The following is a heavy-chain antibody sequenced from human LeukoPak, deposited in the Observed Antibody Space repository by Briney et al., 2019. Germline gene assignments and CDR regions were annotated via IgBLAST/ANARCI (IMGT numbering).Heavy chain of an antibody. V-gene: IGHV4-59*01. CDR3: ARGPPSSGYFLRMDAFDI. D-gene: IGHD3-22*01. Sequence: SETLSLTCTVSGGSISSYYWSWIRQPPGKGLEWIGYIYYSGSTNYNPSLKSRATISVDTSKNQFSLKLSSVTAADTAVYYCARGPPSSGYFLRMDAFDIWGQGTMVTVSS. CDR2: IYYSGST. J-gene: IGHJ3*02. CDR1: GGSISSYY.